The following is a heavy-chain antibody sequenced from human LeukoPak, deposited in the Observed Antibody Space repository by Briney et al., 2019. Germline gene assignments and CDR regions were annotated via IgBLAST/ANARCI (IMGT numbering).Heavy chain of an antibody. V-gene: IGHV3-9*01. D-gene: IGHD3-10*01. CDR2: ISWNSGSI. CDR3: ARDLGSGSYYIHDGMDV. Sequence: PGRSLRLSCAASGFTFDDYAMHWVRQAPGKGLEWVSGISWNSGSIGYADSVKGRFTISRDNARNSLHLQMNSLRAEDTALYYCARDLGSGSYYIHDGMDVWGQGTTVTVSS. J-gene: IGHJ6*02. CDR1: GFTFDDYA.